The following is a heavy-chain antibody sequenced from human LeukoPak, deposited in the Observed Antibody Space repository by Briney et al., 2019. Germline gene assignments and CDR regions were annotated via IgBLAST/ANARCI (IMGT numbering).Heavy chain of an antibody. CDR2: IYYSGST. CDR3: ARYQGVVVGNGWFDP. V-gene: IGHV4-59*08. CDR1: GGSISSYY. D-gene: IGHD2-15*01. J-gene: IGHJ5*02. Sequence: PSETLSLTCTVSGGSISSYYWSWIRQPPGKGLEWIGYIYYSGSTNYNPSLKSRVTISVDTSKNQFSLKLSSVTAADTAVYYCARYQGVVVGNGWFDPWGQGTLVTVSS.